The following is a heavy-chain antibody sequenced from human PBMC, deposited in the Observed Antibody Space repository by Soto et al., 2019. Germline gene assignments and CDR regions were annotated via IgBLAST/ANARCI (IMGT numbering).Heavy chain of an antibody. D-gene: IGHD3-9*01. CDR2: IYYSGST. CDR3: ARSLGRYFDWSLSL. J-gene: IGHJ4*02. V-gene: IGHV4-59*01. CDR1: GGSLSSYY. Sequence: SETLSLTCTVSGGSLSSYYWSWIRQPPGKGLEWIGYIYYSGSTNYNPSLKSRVTISVDTSKNQFSLKLSSVIAADTAVYYCARSLGRYFDWSLSLCGQGTLITVS.